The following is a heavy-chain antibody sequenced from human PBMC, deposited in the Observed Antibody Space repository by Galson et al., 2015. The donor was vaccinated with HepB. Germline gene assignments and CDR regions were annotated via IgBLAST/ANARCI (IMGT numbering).Heavy chain of an antibody. CDR1: GFTFSHYA. J-gene: IGHJ4*02. CDR3: AKIPQAYDIFFDY. D-gene: IGHD3-9*01. V-gene: IGHV3-23*01. CDR2: VGGVDDRT. Sequence: SLRLSCAASGFTFSHYAMSWVRQIPGMGLEWVSTVGGVDDRTFYADSVKGRFTISRDNSRNTLFLQMNSLRAEDTATYYCAKIPQAYDIFFDYWGRGTLVTVSS.